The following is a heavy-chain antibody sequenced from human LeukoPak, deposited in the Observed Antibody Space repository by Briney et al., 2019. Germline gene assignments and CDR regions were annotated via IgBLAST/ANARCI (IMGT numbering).Heavy chain of an antibody. J-gene: IGHJ4*02. CDR2: ISGSGGST. Sequence: GGSLRLSCAASGFTFSSYAMSWVRQAPGKGLEWVSAISGSGGSTYYADSVKGRFTISRDNSKNTLYLQINSLRAEDTAVYYCARGYSYGNFDYWGQGTLVTVSS. V-gene: IGHV3-23*01. CDR3: ARGYSYGNFDY. CDR1: GFTFSSYA. D-gene: IGHD5-18*01.